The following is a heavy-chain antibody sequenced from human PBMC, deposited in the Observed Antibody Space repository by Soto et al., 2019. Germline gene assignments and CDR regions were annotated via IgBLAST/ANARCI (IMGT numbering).Heavy chain of an antibody. CDR2: ISYDGSNK. Sequence: GGSLRLSCAASGFTFSSYGMHWVRQAPGKGLEWVAVISYDGSNKYYADSVKGRFTISRDNSKNTLYLQMNSLRAEDTAVYYCAKDLGNWNDREGVFDYWGQGTLVTVSS. D-gene: IGHD1-1*01. V-gene: IGHV3-30*18. CDR1: GFTFSSYG. CDR3: AKDLGNWNDREGVFDY. J-gene: IGHJ4*02.